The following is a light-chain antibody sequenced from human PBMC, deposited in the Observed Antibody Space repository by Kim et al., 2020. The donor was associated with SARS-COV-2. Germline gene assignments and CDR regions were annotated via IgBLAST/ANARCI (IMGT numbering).Light chain of an antibody. Sequence: ACVGDRVIITCRASQDIGNSLAWYQQKPGKVPQVLIYAASTLQSGVPSRFSGSGSGTEFTLTIGSLQTEDVATYYCQKYNSAPWTFGPGTKVDIK. CDR1: QDIGNS. CDR2: AAS. V-gene: IGKV1-27*01. J-gene: IGKJ1*01. CDR3: QKYNSAPWT.